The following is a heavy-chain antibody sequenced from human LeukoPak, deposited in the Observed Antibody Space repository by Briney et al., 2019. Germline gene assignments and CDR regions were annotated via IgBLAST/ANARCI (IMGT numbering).Heavy chain of an antibody. D-gene: IGHD1-7*01. CDR1: GFTFSSYA. CDR2: ISGSGGST. J-gene: IGHJ5*02. V-gene: IGHV3-23*01. Sequence: PGGSLRLSCAASGFTFSSYAMSWVRQAPGKGLEWVSAISGSGGSTYYADSVKGRFTISRDNYKNTLYLQMNSLRAEDTAVYYCAKTRYNWNSGPFDPWGQGTLVTVSS. CDR3: AKTRYNWNSGPFDP.